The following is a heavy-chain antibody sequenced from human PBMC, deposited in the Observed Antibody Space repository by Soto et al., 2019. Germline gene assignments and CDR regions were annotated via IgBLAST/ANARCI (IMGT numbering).Heavy chain of an antibody. Sequence: EVQLVETGGGLIQPGGSLRLSCAASGFTVSSNYMSWVRQAPGKGLEWVSIIYSGGTTYYADSVKGRFTISRDTSKNTLYLRMNSLRAEDTAVYYCARQKGSSTPFDYWGPGTLVTVSS. CDR1: GFTVSSNY. V-gene: IGHV3-53*02. CDR2: IYSGGTT. J-gene: IGHJ4*02. D-gene: IGHD6-6*01. CDR3: ARQKGSSTPFDY.